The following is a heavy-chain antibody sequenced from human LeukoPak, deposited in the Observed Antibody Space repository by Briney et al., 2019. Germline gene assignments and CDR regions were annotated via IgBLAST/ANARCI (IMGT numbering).Heavy chain of an antibody. V-gene: IGHV1-2*02. CDR1: GYTFTGYY. J-gene: IGHJ5*02. CDR2: INPNSGGT. Sequence: ASVKVSCKASGYTFTGYYMHWVRQAPGQGLEWMGWINPNSGGTNYAQKFQGRVTMTRDTSISTAYMELSRLGSDDTAVYYCARDRKLVVGFDPWGQGTLVTVSS. CDR3: ARDRKLVVGFDP. D-gene: IGHD2-15*01.